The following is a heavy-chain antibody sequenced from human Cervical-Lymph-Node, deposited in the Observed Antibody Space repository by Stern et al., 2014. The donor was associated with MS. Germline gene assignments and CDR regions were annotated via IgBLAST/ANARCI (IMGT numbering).Heavy chain of an antibody. D-gene: IGHD5-18*01. CDR1: GFSLSTSGPG. Sequence: ESGPTLVKPTQTVTLTCSFSGFSLSTSGPGVGWIRQPPGKAPEWLALIYWDDEKRYSPYLKNRPSITKDTSETQVVLTMTNMDPVDTATYYCAHIGTSRGYIFGVFDYWGQGTLVTVSS. CDR3: AHIGTSRGYIFGVFDY. CDR2: IYWDDEK. V-gene: IGHV2-5*02. J-gene: IGHJ4*02.